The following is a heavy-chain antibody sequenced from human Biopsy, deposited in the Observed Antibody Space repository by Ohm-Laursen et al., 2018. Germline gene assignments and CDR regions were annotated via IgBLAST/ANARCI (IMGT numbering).Heavy chain of an antibody. CDR1: TFTFSSDS. CDR2: INSDASYI. V-gene: IGHV3-21*01. D-gene: IGHD2-8*01. CDR3: ARDDGFYARTSGMDV. J-gene: IGHJ6*02. Sequence: SLRLSCVASTFTFSSDSVNWVRQAPGKGLEWVSYINSDASYIYYGVSVRGRFTISRDNAKNSVYLQMNSLRVEDMAVYYCARDDGFYARTSGMDVWGQGTTVTVSS.